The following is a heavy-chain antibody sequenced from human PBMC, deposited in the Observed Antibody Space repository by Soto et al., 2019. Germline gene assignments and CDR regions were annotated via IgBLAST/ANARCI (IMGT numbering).Heavy chain of an antibody. J-gene: IGHJ3*02. D-gene: IGHD5-12*01. CDR1: GFTFSSYW. CDR3: ARAPLGHIVATATRAFDI. CDR2: INSDGSST. V-gene: IGHV3-74*01. Sequence: EVQLVESGGGLVQPGGSLRLSCAASGFTFSSYWMHWVRQAPGKGLVWVSRINSDGSSTSYADSVKGRFTISRDNAKNTLYLQMNSRRAEDTAVYYCARAPLGHIVATATRAFDIWGQGTMVTVSS.